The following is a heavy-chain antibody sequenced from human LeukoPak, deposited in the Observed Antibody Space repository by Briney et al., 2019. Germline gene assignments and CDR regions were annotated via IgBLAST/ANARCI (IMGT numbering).Heavy chain of an antibody. V-gene: IGHV3-7*01. CDR2: IKQDGSEK. Sequence: GGSLRLSCAASGFTVSSSYMIWVRQAPGKGLEWVANIKQDGSEKYYVDSVKGRFTISRDNAKNSLSLQMDSLRAEDTAVYYCARDLYRIVVVPHYFDYWGQGTLVTVSS. J-gene: IGHJ4*02. CDR3: ARDLYRIVVVPHYFDY. D-gene: IGHD3-22*01. CDR1: GFTVSSSY.